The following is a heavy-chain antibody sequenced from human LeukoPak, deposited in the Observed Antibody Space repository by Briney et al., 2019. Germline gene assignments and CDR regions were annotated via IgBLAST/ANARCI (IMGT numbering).Heavy chain of an antibody. J-gene: IGHJ5*02. Sequence: ASVKVSCKASGYTFTSYYMHWVRQAPGQGLEWMGIIQPSGGSTSYAQKFQGRVTMTRDTSTSTVYMEVSSLRSEDTAVYYCARGGVEVRTWGNWFDPWGQGTLVTVSS. CDR1: GYTFTSYY. D-gene: IGHD7-27*01. CDR3: ARGGVEVRTWGNWFDP. CDR2: IQPSGGST. V-gene: IGHV1-46*01.